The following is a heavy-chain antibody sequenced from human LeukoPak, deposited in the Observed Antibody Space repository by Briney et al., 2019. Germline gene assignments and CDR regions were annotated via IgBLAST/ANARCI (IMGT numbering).Heavy chain of an antibody. D-gene: IGHD3-10*01. J-gene: IGHJ4*02. Sequence: PSETLSLTCTVSGDSISSSSYYWAWIRQPPGKGLGWIGSIYYSGSTHYNPSLECRVTMSVDTSKNQLSLKLTSVTAADAAVYYCARQRAYYGSGSYYSGFDYWGQGALITVSS. CDR1: GDSISSSSYY. CDR3: ARQRAYYGSGSYYSGFDY. CDR2: IYYSGST. V-gene: IGHV4-39*01.